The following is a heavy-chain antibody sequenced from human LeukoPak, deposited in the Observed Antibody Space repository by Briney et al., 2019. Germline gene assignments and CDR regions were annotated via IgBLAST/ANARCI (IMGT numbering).Heavy chain of an antibody. Sequence: AGGSLRLSCSASGFNFNYFAMSWIRQAPGKRLEWVSTIGDSGSGGSYADSVRGRFTISRDNSKNMVYLQMHSLRVDDSAVYYCSRIKYGGNSGYHFDYWGQGTPVTVSS. CDR3: SRIKYGGNSGYHFDY. J-gene: IGHJ4*02. V-gene: IGHV3-23*01. D-gene: IGHD4-23*01. CDR2: IGDSGSGG. CDR1: GFNFNYFA.